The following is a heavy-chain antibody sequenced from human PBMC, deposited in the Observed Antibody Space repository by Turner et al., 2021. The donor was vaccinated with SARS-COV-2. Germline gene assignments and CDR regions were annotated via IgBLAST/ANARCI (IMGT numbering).Heavy chain of an antibody. CDR1: GGSISRYY. CDR2: SHHIGST. Sequence: QVQLQESGPGLVKPSETLSLTCTVSGGSISRYYWSWIRQFPGKGLGWIGYSHHIGSTDYNPSLKSRVTISVDTSKNQFSLKLSSVTAADTAVYYCARHSPELRGDYFDYWGQGTLVTVSS. CDR3: ARHSPELRGDYFDY. V-gene: IGHV4-59*08. D-gene: IGHD1-26*01. J-gene: IGHJ4*02.